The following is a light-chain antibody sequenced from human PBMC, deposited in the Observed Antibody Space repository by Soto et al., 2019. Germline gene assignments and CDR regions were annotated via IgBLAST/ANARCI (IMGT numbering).Light chain of an antibody. CDR3: QHYNSYSEA. V-gene: IGKV1-5*01. J-gene: IGKJ1*01. CDR2: TAS. Sequence: DIQMTQSPSSLSASLGDTVTITCRASQSIDRYLNCYQQKPGRAPNLLIYTASTLQSGVPSRFSGSGSGTEFTLTISSLQPDDFATYYCQHYNSYSEAFGQGTKVDIK. CDR1: QSIDRY.